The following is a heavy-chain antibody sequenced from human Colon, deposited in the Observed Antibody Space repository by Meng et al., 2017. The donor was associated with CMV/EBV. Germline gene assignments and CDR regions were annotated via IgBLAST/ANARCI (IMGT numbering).Heavy chain of an antibody. CDR2: INHSGST. Sequence: VPVQQWGAGLFKPAETLSLTCAVYGGCFSGYYWSWIRQPPGKGLEWIGEINHSGSTNYNPSLKSRVTISVDTSKNQFSLKLSSVTAADTAVHYCASILFAAAAGGWGGYWGQGTLVTVSS. CDR3: ASILFAAAAGGWGGY. J-gene: IGHJ4*02. CDR1: GGCFSGYY. V-gene: IGHV4-34*01. D-gene: IGHD6-13*01.